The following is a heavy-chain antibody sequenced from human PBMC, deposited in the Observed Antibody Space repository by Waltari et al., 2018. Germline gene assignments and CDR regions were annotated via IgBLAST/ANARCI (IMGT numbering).Heavy chain of an antibody. D-gene: IGHD2-2*02. CDR1: GYSLTSYC. CDR3: ARLTDIVVVPAAIDYYYYGMDV. CDR2: IDPGYSDT. J-gene: IGHJ6*02. Sequence: EVQLVQSGAEVKKPGESRKIACKGSGYSLTSYCIGWVRQMAGKGLEWMGNIDPGYSDTRYRPSFQGQVTISADKSISTAYLQWSSLKASDTAMYYCARLTDIVVVPAAIDYYYYGMDVWGQGTTVTVSS. V-gene: IGHV5-51*01.